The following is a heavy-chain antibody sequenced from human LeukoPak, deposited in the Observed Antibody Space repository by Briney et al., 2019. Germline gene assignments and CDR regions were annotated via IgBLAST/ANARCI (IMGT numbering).Heavy chain of an antibody. Sequence: HGESLKISCKGPGYSFTSYWIGWVRQMPGKGLEWMGIIYPGDSDTRYSPSFQGQVTFSVDKSISTAYLEWSSLKASDTAKYYCARLRRLPYDSTGHYFDFWGQGTLVTVSS. CDR3: ARLRRLPYDSTGHYFDF. D-gene: IGHD3-22*01. CDR1: GYSFTSYW. CDR2: IYPGDSDT. J-gene: IGHJ4*02. V-gene: IGHV5-51*01.